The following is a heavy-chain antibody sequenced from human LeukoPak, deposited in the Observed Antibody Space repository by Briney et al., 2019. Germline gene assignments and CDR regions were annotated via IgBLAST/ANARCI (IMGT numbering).Heavy chain of an antibody. CDR3: ARIVVPAAVDWFDP. Sequence: PSETLSLTCTVSGGSISSSSYYWGWIRQPPGKGLEWIGEINHSGSTNYNPSLKSRVTISVDTSKNQFSLKLSSVTAADTAVYYCARIVVPAAVDWFDPWGQGTLVTVSS. D-gene: IGHD2-2*01. CDR2: INHSGST. J-gene: IGHJ5*02. V-gene: IGHV4-39*07. CDR1: GGSISSSSYY.